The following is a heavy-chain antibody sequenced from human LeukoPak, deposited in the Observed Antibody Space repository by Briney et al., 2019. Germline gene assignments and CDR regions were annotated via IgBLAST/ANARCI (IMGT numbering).Heavy chain of an antibody. CDR1: GFRLSDFY. D-gene: IGHD2-21*02. Sequence: GGSLRLSCAASGFRLSDFYMSWIRHTPGKGLEWISYITNSDSVKYYADSVKGRFTISRDNALNSLYLQMNSLRTDDTAVYYCARDRGVVVADMGYYLDYWGQGALVTVSS. CDR3: ARDRGVVVADMGYYLDY. V-gene: IGHV3-11*01. CDR2: ITNSDSVK. J-gene: IGHJ4*02.